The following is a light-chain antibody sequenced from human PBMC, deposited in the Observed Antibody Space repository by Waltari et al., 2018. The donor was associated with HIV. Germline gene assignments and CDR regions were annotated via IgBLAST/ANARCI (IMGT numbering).Light chain of an antibody. CDR2: EGS. V-gene: IGLV2-23*01. CDR1: SGDVGSYTL. CDR3: CSYAGSSPVL. J-gene: IGLJ2*01. Sequence: QSALTQPASVSGSPGQSITISCTGTSGDVGSYTLASWYQQHPGKAPKLMIYEGSKRPSGVSNRFSGSKSGSTASLTISGLQAEDEAGYYCCSYAGSSPVLFGGGTKLTVL.